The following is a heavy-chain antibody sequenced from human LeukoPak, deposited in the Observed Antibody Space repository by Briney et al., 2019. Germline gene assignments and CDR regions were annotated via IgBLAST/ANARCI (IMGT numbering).Heavy chain of an antibody. CDR1: GGTFTNSA. V-gene: IGHV1-69*05. CDR3: ATDPDILTGLDS. CDR2: IIPVFGSS. D-gene: IGHD3-9*01. J-gene: IGHJ4*02. Sequence: SVKVSCKASGGTFTNSAISWVRQAPGQGLEWVAGIIPVFGSSYSAQKFQGRVTVTTDESTTTAYMELSSLRSDDTAVYYCATDPDILTGLDSWGQGTLVTVSS.